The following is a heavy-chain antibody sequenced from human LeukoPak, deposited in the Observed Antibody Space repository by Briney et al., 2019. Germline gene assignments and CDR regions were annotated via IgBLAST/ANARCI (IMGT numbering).Heavy chain of an antibody. V-gene: IGHV3-30*18. CDR2: ISYDGDVI. D-gene: IGHD3-10*01. CDR1: GFTFSTYG. CDR3: AKDLALHYPFDY. J-gene: IGHJ4*02. Sequence: PGGSLRLSCAASGFTFSTYGMHWVRQAPGKGLEWVAMISYDGDVIDYADSVKGRFTISRDNSRNKLYLQMDSLKTEDTALYYCAKDLALHYPFDYWGQGTLVAVSS.